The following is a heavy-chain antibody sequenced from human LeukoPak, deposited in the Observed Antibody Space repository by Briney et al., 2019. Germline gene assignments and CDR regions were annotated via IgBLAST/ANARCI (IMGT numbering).Heavy chain of an antibody. D-gene: IGHD3-10*01. CDR2: ITAYNDNT. Sequence: ASVKVSCKASGYTFTSYGISWVRQAPGQGLEWMGWITAYNDNTNYAQKLQGRVTMTTDTSTSTAYMELRSLRSDDTAVYYCARALLWFGEQQVDYWGQGTLVTVSS. J-gene: IGHJ4*02. CDR3: ARALLWFGEQQVDY. CDR1: GYTFTSYG. V-gene: IGHV1-18*01.